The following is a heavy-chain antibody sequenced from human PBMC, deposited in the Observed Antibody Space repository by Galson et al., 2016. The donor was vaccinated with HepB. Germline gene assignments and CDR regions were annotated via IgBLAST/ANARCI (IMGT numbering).Heavy chain of an antibody. V-gene: IGHV1-8*01. CDR3: ARGLLPRYFDWFYYYYGMDV. Sequence: SVKVSCKASGYTFTSYDINWVRQATGQGLEWMGWMNPNSGNTDYAQKFQGRVTMTRNTSISTAYMELSSLRSEDTAVYYCARGLLPRYFDWFYYYYGMDVWGQGTTVTVSS. J-gene: IGHJ6*02. CDR2: MNPNSGNT. D-gene: IGHD3-9*01. CDR1: GYTFTSYD.